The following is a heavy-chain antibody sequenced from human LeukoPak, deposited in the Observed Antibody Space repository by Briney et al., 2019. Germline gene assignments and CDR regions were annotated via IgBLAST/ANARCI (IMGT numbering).Heavy chain of an antibody. CDR2: IYHSGSI. V-gene: IGHV4-38-2*02. CDR1: GYSISSGYY. Sequence: PSETLSLTCTVSGYSISSGYYWGWIRPPPGKGLEWIGSIYHSGSIYYNPSLKSRVTISLDTSKNQFSLKLSSVTAADTAVYYCARVSYSSSADDYWGQGTLVTVSS. J-gene: IGHJ4*02. D-gene: IGHD6-13*01. CDR3: ARVSYSSSADDY.